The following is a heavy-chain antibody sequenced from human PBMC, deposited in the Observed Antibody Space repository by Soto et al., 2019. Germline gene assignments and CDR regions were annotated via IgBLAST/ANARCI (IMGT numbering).Heavy chain of an antibody. CDR3: AKDRYGSGSYYLGLFDY. CDR2: IRNQSYQETT. Sequence: PGGSLRLSCTGFGFPFDDFAINWVRQAPGKGLEWVGLIRNQSYQETTEYAAAVKGRFTISRDTSNGIAYLQMNSLRAEDTAVYYCAKDRYGSGSYYLGLFDYWGQGTLVTVSS. CDR1: GFPFDDFA. J-gene: IGHJ4*02. D-gene: IGHD3-10*01. V-gene: IGHV3-49*04.